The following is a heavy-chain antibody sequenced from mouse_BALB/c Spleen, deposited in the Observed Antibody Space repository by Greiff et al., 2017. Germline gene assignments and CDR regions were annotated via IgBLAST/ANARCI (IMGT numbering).Heavy chain of an antibody. D-gene: IGHD2-1*01. CDR3: AREGAYGNYVVAY. CDR2: INPYNDGT. CDR1: GYTFTSYV. Sequence: EVQLQQSGPELVKPGASVKMSCKASGYTFTSYVMHWVKQKPGQGLEWIGYINPYNDGTKYNEKFKGKATLTSDKSSSTAYMELSSLTSEDSAVYYCAREGAYGNYVVAYWGQGTLVTVSA. V-gene: IGHV1-14*01. J-gene: IGHJ3*01.